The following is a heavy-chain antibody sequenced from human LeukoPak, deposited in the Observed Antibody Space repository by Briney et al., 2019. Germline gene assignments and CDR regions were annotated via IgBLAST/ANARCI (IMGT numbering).Heavy chain of an antibody. V-gene: IGHV3-23*01. D-gene: IGHD6-13*01. CDR2: ISGSGGST. Sequence: GGSLRLSCAASGFTFSSYAMSWVRQAPGKGLEWVSAISGSGGSTYYADSVKGRFTTSRDNSKNTLYLQMNSLRAEDTAVYYCAKGSLYSSSWSSAHDAFDIWGQGTMVTVSS. CDR3: AKGSLYSSSWSSAHDAFDI. J-gene: IGHJ3*02. CDR1: GFTFSSYA.